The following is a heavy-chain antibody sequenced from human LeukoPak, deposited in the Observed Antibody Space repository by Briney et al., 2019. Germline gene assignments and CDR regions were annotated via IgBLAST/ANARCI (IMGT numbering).Heavy chain of an antibody. Sequence: GGSLRLSCAASGFTFSNYWMSWVRQAPGKGLEWVANIKQDGSEKHYVDSVKGRFTISRDNAKKSLYLQMNSLRAEDTAVYYCAREAKESSGMDVWGKGTTVTVSS. CDR1: GFTFSNYW. CDR3: AREAKESSGMDV. CDR2: IKQDGSEK. V-gene: IGHV3-7*03. J-gene: IGHJ6*04.